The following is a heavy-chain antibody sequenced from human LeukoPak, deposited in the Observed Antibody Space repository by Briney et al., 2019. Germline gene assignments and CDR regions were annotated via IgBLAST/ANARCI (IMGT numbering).Heavy chain of an antibody. D-gene: IGHD3-10*01. CDR3: TLIQGWGAGSYFLDY. CDR1: GFSIENDW. CDR2: VKSYNAGGTT. Sequence: GGSLRLSCAASGFSIENDWMSWVRQAPGKGLEWVGRVKSYNAGGTTHYAAPVKGRFIISRDDSKNMLYLQMDSLKTEDTAVYYCTLIQGWGAGSYFLDYWGQGALVTVSS. V-gene: IGHV3-15*01. J-gene: IGHJ4*02.